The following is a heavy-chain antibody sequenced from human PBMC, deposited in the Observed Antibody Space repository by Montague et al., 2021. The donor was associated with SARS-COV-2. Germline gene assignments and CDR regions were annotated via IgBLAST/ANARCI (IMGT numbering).Heavy chain of an antibody. D-gene: IGHD3-9*01. Sequence: SVKVSCKVSGYTLTELSMHWVRQAPGNGLEWMGGFDPEDGETIYAQKFQGRVTMTEDTSTDTAYMELSSLRSEDTAVYYCATSTPHVLRYFDWLYAFDIWGQGTMVTVSS. CDR2: FDPEDGET. CDR1: GYTLTELS. CDR3: ATSTPHVLRYFDWLYAFDI. J-gene: IGHJ3*02. V-gene: IGHV1-24*01.